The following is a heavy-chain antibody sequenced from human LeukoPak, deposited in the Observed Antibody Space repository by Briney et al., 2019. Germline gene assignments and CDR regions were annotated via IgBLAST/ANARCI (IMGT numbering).Heavy chain of an antibody. Sequence: EPSVNVSCKASGYTLTGYYMHWVRQAPGQGLEWMGWINAKSGDTKYAQKFQARVTMTRDTSITTTYMEVSRLSSDDTAVYYCARQYTGQLDYWGEGTLVTVSS. CDR2: INAKSGDT. CDR3: ARQYTGQLDY. D-gene: IGHD5-12*01. CDR1: GYTLTGYY. J-gene: IGHJ4*02. V-gene: IGHV1-2*02.